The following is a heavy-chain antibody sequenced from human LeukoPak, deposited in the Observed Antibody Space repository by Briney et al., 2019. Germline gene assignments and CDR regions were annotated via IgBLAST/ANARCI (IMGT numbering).Heavy chain of an antibody. Sequence: GGSLRLSCAASGFTFSSYAMSWVRQAPGKGLEWVSAISGSGGSTSYADSVKGRFTISRDNSKNTLYLQMNSLRAEDTAVYYCAKAPRGAVAAGYYFDYWGQGTLVTVSS. J-gene: IGHJ4*02. V-gene: IGHV3-23*01. D-gene: IGHD2-15*01. CDR2: ISGSGGST. CDR1: GFTFSSYA. CDR3: AKAPRGAVAAGYYFDY.